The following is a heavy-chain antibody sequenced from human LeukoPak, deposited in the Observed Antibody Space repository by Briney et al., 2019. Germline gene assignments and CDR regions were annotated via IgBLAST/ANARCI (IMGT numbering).Heavy chain of an antibody. D-gene: IGHD6-19*01. Sequence: ASVKVSCKASGYTFTSYGISWVRQAPGQGLEWMGWVSAYNGNTNYAQKLQGRVTMTTDTSTSTAYMELRSLRSDDTAVYYCVTLAGTFSGYRESDYWGQGTLVTVSS. J-gene: IGHJ4*02. CDR3: VTLAGTFSGYRESDY. CDR2: VSAYNGNT. V-gene: IGHV1-18*01. CDR1: GYTFTSYG.